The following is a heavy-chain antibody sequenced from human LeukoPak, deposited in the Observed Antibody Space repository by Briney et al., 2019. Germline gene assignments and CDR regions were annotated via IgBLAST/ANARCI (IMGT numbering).Heavy chain of an antibody. Sequence: HGESLQISCKVSGYRFTSYCIGWVRQMPGKGLEWMGIIYPGDSGPTYSPSFQGQVTISVDKSINTAYLQWSSLQASDTAMYYCGMSGDRVPLQDDVFDVWGQGTMVTVST. CDR1: GYRFTSYC. CDR3: GMSGDRVPLQDDVFDV. D-gene: IGHD1-26*01. V-gene: IGHV5-51*01. CDR2: IYPGDSGP. J-gene: IGHJ3*01.